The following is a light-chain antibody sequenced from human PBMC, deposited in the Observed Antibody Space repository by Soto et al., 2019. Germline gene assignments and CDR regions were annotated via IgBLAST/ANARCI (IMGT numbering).Light chain of an antibody. CDR1: QDIRNY. V-gene: IGKV1-17*01. CDR3: QQLKSFPFT. J-gene: IGKJ5*01. Sequence: QMSQSPSSLSASVGDRVNITCRASQDIRNYLSWYQHKPGKAPKRLIYAASSLQSGVPSRFSGSGSGTEFTLTISSLQPEDFATYHCQQLKSFPFTFGQGTRLAI. CDR2: AAS.